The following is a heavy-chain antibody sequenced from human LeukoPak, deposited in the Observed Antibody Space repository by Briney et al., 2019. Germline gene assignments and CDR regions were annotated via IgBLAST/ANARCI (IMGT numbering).Heavy chain of an antibody. CDR1: GGSITSSSYY. Sequence: SETLSLTCSVSGGSITSSSYYWGWIRQSPEKGLEWIGSIYYTGGTHYSPSLKSRVTISVDTSKNQFSLKLSSVTAADTAVYYCERHGGTRITLIQVYYFDYWGQGTQVTVSS. CDR3: ERHGGTRITLIQVYYFDY. D-gene: IGHD4-11*01. J-gene: IGHJ4*02. V-gene: IGHV4-39*01. CDR2: IYYTGGT.